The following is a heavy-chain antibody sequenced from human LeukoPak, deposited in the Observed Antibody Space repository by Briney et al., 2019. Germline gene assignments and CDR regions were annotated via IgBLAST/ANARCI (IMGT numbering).Heavy chain of an antibody. CDR2: INPNSGGT. Sequence: ASVKVSCKASGYTFTGYYMHWVRQAPGQGLEWMGWINPNSGGTNYAQKFQGRVTMTTDASTSTAYMELRSLRSDDTAVYYCARSLGIYDTSGFHNWFDPWGQGTLVTVSS. J-gene: IGHJ5*02. V-gene: IGHV1-2*02. CDR3: ARSLGIYDTSGFHNWFDP. CDR1: GYTFTGYY. D-gene: IGHD3-22*01.